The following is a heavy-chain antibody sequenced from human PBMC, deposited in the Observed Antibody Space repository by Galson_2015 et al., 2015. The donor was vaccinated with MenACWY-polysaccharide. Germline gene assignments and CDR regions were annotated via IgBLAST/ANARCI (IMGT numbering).Heavy chain of an antibody. Sequence: SLRLSCAASGFSFSANGMSWVRQAPGRGLEWVSGSGSGGGLYYADSVKGRFTVSRDKSKNTLYLQMNNLRAEDTAVYYCAKVGPRSSWTMGIDYWGQGTLVTVSS. CDR3: AKVGPRSSWTMGIDY. CDR2: SGSGGGL. V-gene: IGHV3-23*01. D-gene: IGHD6-13*01. J-gene: IGHJ4*02. CDR1: GFSFSANG.